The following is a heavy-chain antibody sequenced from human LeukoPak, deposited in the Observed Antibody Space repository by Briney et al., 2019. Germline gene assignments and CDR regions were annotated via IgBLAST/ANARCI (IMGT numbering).Heavy chain of an antibody. CDR2: IYTSGGT. J-gene: IGHJ4*02. CDR1: GGSISSYY. CDR3: ARVMSAAGTPGYFDY. Sequence: PSETLSLTCTVSGGSISSYYWSWIRQPAGKGLEWIGRIYTSGGTNYNPSLKSRVTMSVDTSKNQFSLKLSSVTAADTAVYYCARVMSAAGTPGYFDYWGQGTLVTVSS. V-gene: IGHV4-4*07. D-gene: IGHD6-13*01.